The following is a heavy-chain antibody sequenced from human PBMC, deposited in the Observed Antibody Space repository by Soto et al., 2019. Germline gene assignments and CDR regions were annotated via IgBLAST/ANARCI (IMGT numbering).Heavy chain of an antibody. Sequence: ASVKVSCKASGYTFTSYVISWVLQAPGQGLEWMGWISADNGNTNYAQKLQGRVTMTTDTSTSTAYMELRSLRSDDTAVYYCARDCDCSGGSCYNCFDPWGQGTLVTVSS. J-gene: IGHJ5*02. V-gene: IGHV1-18*01. D-gene: IGHD2-15*01. CDR2: ISADNGNT. CDR1: GYTFTSYV. CDR3: ARDCDCSGGSCYNCFDP.